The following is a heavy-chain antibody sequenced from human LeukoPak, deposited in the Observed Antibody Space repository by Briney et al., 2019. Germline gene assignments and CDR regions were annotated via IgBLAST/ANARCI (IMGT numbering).Heavy chain of an antibody. CDR2: ISGSGGST. D-gene: IGHD3-9*01. J-gene: IGHJ4*02. CDR1: GFTFSSYA. V-gene: IGHV3-23*01. CDR3: AKDLSYELRYFDWSPAFDY. Sequence: PGGSLRLSCAASGFTFSSYAMSWVRQAPGKGLEWVSAISGSGGSTYYADSVKGRFTISRDNSKNTLYLQMNSLRAEDTAVYYCAKDLSYELRYFDWSPAFDYWGQGTLVTVSS.